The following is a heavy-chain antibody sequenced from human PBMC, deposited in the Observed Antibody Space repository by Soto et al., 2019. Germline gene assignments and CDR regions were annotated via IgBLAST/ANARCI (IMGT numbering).Heavy chain of an antibody. Sequence: PGGSLRLSCAASGFTFSDYYMSWIRQAPGKGLEWVSYISSSSSYTNYAGSVKGRFTVSRDNAKNSLYLQMNSLRAEDTAVYYCARWYSGSYLLVLDAFDIWGQGTMVTVSS. D-gene: IGHD1-26*01. CDR1: GFTFSDYY. CDR3: ARWYSGSYLLVLDAFDI. CDR2: ISSSSSYT. V-gene: IGHV3-11*06. J-gene: IGHJ3*02.